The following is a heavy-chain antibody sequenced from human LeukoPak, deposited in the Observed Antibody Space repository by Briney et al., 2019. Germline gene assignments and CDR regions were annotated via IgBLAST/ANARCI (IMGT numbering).Heavy chain of an antibody. D-gene: IGHD1-7*01. CDR3: ARDYTVALGTTTYFQH. CDR2: INTNTGIP. J-gene: IGHJ1*01. CDR1: GYIFDIYA. Sequence: GASVKVSCKASGYIFDIYAMIWVRQAPGQGLELMGWINTNTGIPTYAQGFTGRFVFSLDTSVSKAYLHISSLKTEDTAVYYCARDYTVALGTTTYFQHWGQGTLVTVSS. V-gene: IGHV7-4-1*02.